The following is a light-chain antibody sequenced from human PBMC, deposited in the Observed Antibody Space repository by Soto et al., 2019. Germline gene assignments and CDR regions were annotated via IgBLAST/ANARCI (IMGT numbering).Light chain of an antibody. CDR1: SSDVGSGNV. CDR3: CSHAGRNTYV. V-gene: IGLV2-23*01. J-gene: IGLJ1*01. Sequence: QSVLTQPASVSGSPGQSITISCTGTSSDVGSGNVVSWYQHYPGKAPQLMIYEGFKRPSGVSSRFSGSKSGNMASLTISGLQAEDEAEYYCCSHAGRNTYVFGTGTKVTV. CDR2: EGF.